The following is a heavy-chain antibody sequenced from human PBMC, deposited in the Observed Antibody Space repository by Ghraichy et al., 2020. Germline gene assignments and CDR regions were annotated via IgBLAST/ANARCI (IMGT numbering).Heavy chain of an antibody. CDR2: IFHSGST. J-gene: IGHJ4*02. CDR3: AREIDQLRYFDS. V-gene: IGHV4-4*02. CDR1: GDSIISNNW. Sequence: SETLSLTCAVSGDSIISNNWWSWVRQPPGKGLEWIEEIFHSGSTNYNPSLKSRITISLDKSKNQFSLKMTSVTAADTAVYYCAREIDQLRYFDSWGQGTLFTVSS. D-gene: IGHD2-2*01.